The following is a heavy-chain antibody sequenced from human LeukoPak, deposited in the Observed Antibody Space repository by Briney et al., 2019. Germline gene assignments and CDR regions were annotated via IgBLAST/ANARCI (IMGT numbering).Heavy chain of an antibody. CDR2: IDHRGNT. J-gene: IGHJ4*02. V-gene: IGHV4-4*02. Sequence: PSETLSLTCAVSGDSISSTNWWNWVRQPPGKGLEWIGEIDHRGNTNYNPSLKSRVAISVDRSKNQFSLKLTSVTAADTAVHYCARGYGPGYWGQGTLVTVSA. CDR1: GDSISSTNW. D-gene: IGHD4-17*01. CDR3: ARGYGPGY.